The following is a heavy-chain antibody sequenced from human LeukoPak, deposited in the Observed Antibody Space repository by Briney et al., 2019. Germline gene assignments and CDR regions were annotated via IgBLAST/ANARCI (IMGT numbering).Heavy chain of an antibody. D-gene: IGHD1-14*01. J-gene: IGHJ4*02. CDR1: GGTFSSYA. Sequence: GASVKVSCKASGGTFSSYAISWVRQAPGQGLEWMGGIIPIFGTANYAQKFQGRVTITADESTSTAYMELSSLRSEDTAVYYCAREIKPTQYYFDYWGQGTLVTVSS. V-gene: IGHV1-69*13. CDR3: AREIKPTQYYFDY. CDR2: IIPIFGTA.